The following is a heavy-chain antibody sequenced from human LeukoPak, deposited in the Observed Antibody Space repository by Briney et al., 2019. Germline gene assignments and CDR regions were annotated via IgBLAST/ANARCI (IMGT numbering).Heavy chain of an antibody. CDR2: IYTSGST. D-gene: IGHD2-15*01. Sequence: KASETLSLTCTVSGGSISSYYWSWIRQPAGKGLEWIGRIYTSGSTNYNPSLKSRVTMSVDTSKNQFSLKLSSVTSADTAVYYCARDLMLVGGYCSGGSCYWFDPWGQGTLVTVSS. CDR3: ARDLMLVGGYCSGGSCYWFDP. J-gene: IGHJ5*02. V-gene: IGHV4-4*07. CDR1: GGSISSYY.